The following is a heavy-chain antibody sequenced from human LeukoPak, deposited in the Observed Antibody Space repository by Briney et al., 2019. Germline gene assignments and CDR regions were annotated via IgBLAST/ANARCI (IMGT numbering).Heavy chain of an antibody. CDR3: AKVAPGIAAAGDPFDY. J-gene: IGHJ4*02. D-gene: IGHD6-13*01. Sequence: GGSLRLSCAASGFTFSSYGMHWVRQAPGKGLEWVAVIWYDGSNKYYADSVKGRFTISRDNSKNTLYLQMNSLRAEDTAVYYCAKVAPGIAAAGDPFDYWGQGTLVTVSS. V-gene: IGHV3-33*06. CDR1: GFTFSSYG. CDR2: IWYDGSNK.